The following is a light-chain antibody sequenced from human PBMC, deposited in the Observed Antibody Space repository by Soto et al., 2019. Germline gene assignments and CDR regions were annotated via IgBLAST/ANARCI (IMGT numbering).Light chain of an antibody. Sequence: QSVLTQPPSVSGAPGQRVTISCTGSSSNIGAGYDVHWYQQLPGTAPKLLIYGNSNRPSGVPDRFSGSKSGTSASLAITGLQAEDEADYCCQSYDSSLSVVFGGGTTLTVL. V-gene: IGLV1-40*01. CDR1: SSNIGAGYD. J-gene: IGLJ2*01. CDR2: GNS. CDR3: QSYDSSLSVV.